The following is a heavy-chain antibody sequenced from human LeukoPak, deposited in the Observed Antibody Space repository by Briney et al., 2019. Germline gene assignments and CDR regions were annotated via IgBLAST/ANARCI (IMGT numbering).Heavy chain of an antibody. CDR1: GGSISSNSYY. CDR2: IYYSGST. D-gene: IGHD3-16*02. Sequence: SETLSLTCTVSGGSISSNSYYWGWIRQPPGKGLEWIGSIYYSGSTYYNPSLKSRVTISVDTSKNQFSLKLSSVTAADTAVYYCARESSGRRYYYYMDVWGKGTTVTVSS. V-gene: IGHV4-39*01. J-gene: IGHJ6*03. CDR3: ARESSGRRYYYYMDV.